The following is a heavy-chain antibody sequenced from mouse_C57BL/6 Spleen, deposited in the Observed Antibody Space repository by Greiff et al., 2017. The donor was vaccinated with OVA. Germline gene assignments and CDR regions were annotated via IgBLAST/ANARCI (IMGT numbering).Heavy chain of an antibody. D-gene: IGHD4-1*01. CDR2: IDPSDSET. CDR3: ARWGGTYDY. CDR1: GYTFTSYW. Sequence: QVQLQQSGAELVRPGSSVKLSCKASGYTFTSYWMHWVKQRPIQGLEWIGNIDPSDSETHYNQKFKDKATLTVDKTSSTAYMKLSRLTSENSAVYYCARWGGTYDYRGQGNTLTVST. J-gene: IGHJ2*01. V-gene: IGHV1-52*01.